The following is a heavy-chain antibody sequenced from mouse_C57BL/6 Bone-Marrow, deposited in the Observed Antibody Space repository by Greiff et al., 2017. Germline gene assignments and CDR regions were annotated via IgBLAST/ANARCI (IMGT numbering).Heavy chain of an antibody. Sequence: QVQLQQPGAELVKPGASVKLSCKASGYTFTSYWMHWVKQRPGQGLEWIGMIYPNSGSTNYNEKFKSKATLTVDKSSSTAYMQLSSLTSEDCAVYYCTTTVVAIDYWGQGTTLTVSS. D-gene: IGHD1-1*01. CDR2: IYPNSGST. CDR1: GYTFTSYW. V-gene: IGHV1-64*01. CDR3: TTTVVAIDY. J-gene: IGHJ2*01.